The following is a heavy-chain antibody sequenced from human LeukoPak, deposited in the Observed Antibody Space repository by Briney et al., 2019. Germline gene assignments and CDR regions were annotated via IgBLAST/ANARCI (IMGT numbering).Heavy chain of an antibody. CDR1: GGSVSRGGYY. CDR2: TSYSEGT. V-gene: IGHV4-31*03. J-gene: IGHJ4*02. D-gene: IGHD1-26*01. CDR3: AAADWESFYFDS. Sequence: SETLSLTCTVSGGSVSRGGYYWTWLRQHPGKGLEWIGFTSYSEGTYYNPSLMSRITISVDRSQNQFSLKMRDVTAADTAVYFCAAADWESFYFDSWGQGALVAVSS.